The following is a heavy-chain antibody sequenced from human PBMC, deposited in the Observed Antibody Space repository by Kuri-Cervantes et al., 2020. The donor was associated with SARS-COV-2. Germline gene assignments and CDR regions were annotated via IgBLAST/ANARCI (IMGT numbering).Heavy chain of an antibody. D-gene: IGHD3-3*01. J-gene: IGHJ4*02. CDR1: GFTFDDYA. CDR3: AGTYDFWSGYSDFDY. CDR2: ISWNSGSI. V-gene: IGHV3-9*01. Sequence: GGSLRLSCAASGFTFDDYAMHWVRQAPGTGLEWVSGISWNSGSIGYADSVKGRFTISRDNAKNSLYLQMNSLRAEDTAVYYCAGTYDFWSGYSDFDYWGQGTLVTVSS.